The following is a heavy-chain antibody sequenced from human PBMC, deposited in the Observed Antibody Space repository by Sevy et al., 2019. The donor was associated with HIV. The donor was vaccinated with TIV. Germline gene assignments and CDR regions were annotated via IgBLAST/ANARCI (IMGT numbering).Heavy chain of an antibody. V-gene: IGHV3-49*03. CDR1: GFTFGDYA. D-gene: IGHD3-10*01. CDR3: TRARDRGYYGSGSYFYYYGMDV. J-gene: IGHJ6*02. CDR2: IRSKAYGGTT. Sequence: GGSLRLSCTASGFTFGDYAMSWFRQAPGKGLEWVGFIRSKAYGGTTEYAASVKGRFTISRDDSKSIAYLQMNSLKTEYTAVYYCTRARDRGYYGSGSYFYYYGMDVWGQGTTVTVSS.